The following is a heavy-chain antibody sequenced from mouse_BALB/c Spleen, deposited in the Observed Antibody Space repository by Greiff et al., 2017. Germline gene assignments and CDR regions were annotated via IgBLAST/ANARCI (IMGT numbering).Heavy chain of an antibody. CDR2: ISSGGSYT. V-gene: IGHV5-9-3*01. J-gene: IGHJ3*01. CDR1: GFTLSSYA. D-gene: IGHD2-4*01. CDR3: ASTMITAFAY. Sequence: DVKLVESGGVLVKPGGSLKLSCAASGFTLSSYAMSWVRQTPEKRLEWVATISSGGSYTYYPDSVKGRFTISRDNAKNTLYLQMSSLRSEDTAMYYCASTMITAFAYWGQGTLVTVS.